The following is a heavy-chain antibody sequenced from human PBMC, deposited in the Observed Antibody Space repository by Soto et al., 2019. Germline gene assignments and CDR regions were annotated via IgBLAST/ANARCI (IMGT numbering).Heavy chain of an antibody. CDR1: GGSISSYY. Sequence: SETLSLTCTVSGGSISSYYWSWIRQPPGKGLEWIGYIYYSGSTNYNPSLKSRVTISVDTSKNQFSLKLSSVTAADTAVYYCATGYCTNGVCFWGVFDYWGQGTLVTVSS. V-gene: IGHV4-59*01. D-gene: IGHD2-8*01. CDR2: IYYSGST. CDR3: ATGYCTNGVCFWGVFDY. J-gene: IGHJ4*02.